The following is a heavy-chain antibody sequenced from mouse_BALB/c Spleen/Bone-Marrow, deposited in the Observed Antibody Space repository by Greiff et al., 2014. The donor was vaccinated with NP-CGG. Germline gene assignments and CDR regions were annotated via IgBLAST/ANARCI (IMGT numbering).Heavy chain of an antibody. Sequence: EVQGVESGAELVKPGASVKLSCTTSGFNIKDTYMHWVKLRPEQGLEWIGRIVPANGNTKYAPKFQGKATITADTSSNTAYLQLGSLASEDTAVYFCASYDYGYYFDYWGQGTTLTVSS. D-gene: IGHD2-4*01. J-gene: IGHJ2*01. CDR2: IVPANGNT. V-gene: IGHV14-3*02. CDR1: GFNIKDTY. CDR3: ASYDYGYYFDY.